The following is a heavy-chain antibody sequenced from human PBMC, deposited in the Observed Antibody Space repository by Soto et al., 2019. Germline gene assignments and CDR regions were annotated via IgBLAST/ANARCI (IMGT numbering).Heavy chain of an antibody. V-gene: IGHV1-69*05. CDR2: IIANFGTT. D-gene: IGHD6-13*01. Sequence: VKVSCKASGGTFSSYAISWVRQAPGQGLEWMGWIIANFGTTNYAQKFQGRVTMTTDASTSTAYMELSSLRSDDTAVYYCARALYSRNLGWGYWGQGTLVTVSS. J-gene: IGHJ4*02. CDR3: ARALYSRNLGWGY. CDR1: GGTFSSYA.